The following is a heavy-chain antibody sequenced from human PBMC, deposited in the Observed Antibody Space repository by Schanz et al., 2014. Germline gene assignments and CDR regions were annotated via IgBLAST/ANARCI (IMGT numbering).Heavy chain of an antibody. CDR1: RFTFSSYA. Sequence: EVQLLESGGGLVQPGGSLRLSCAASRFTFSSYAMSWVRQAPGKGLEWVSAISDSGDLTYYADSVKGRFTISRDNAKNSLYLQMNSLRAEDTAVYYCARSRGFDSIFDFWGRGTLVTVSS. J-gene: IGHJ4*02. CDR3: ARSRGFDSIFDF. CDR2: ISDSGDLT. V-gene: IGHV3-23*01. D-gene: IGHD5-12*01.